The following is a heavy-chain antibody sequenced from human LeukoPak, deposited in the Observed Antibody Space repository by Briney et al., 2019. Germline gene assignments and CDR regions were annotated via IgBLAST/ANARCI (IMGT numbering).Heavy chain of an antibody. Sequence: GGSLRLSCTASGFTFSSYAMTWVRQAPGRGLEWVSGINWNGGNAGYADSVKGRFTISRDNAKNSLYLQMNSLRAEDTAFYYCSRGIGSGTYSGFGYWGQGTLVTVSS. CDR3: SRGIGSGTYSGFGY. J-gene: IGHJ4*02. V-gene: IGHV3-20*04. D-gene: IGHD3-10*01. CDR1: GFTFSSYA. CDR2: INWNGGNA.